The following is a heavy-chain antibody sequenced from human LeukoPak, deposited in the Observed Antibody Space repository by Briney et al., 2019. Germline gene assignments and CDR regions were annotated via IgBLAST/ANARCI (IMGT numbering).Heavy chain of an antibody. V-gene: IGHV1-46*01. Sequence: ASVKVSCKASGYTFTSYHLHWVRQAPGQGLEWMGIINPSGGSPNYAQKFQGRVTMTRDMSTSTVNMELSSLRSEDTAVYYCARNGGFGELSNWFDPWGEGTLVTVSS. CDR1: GYTFTSYH. J-gene: IGHJ5*02. D-gene: IGHD3-10*01. CDR3: ARNGGFGELSNWFDP. CDR2: INPSGGSP.